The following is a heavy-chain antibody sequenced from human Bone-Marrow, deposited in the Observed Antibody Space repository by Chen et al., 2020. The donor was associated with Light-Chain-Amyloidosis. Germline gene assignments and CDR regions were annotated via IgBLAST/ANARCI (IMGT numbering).Heavy chain of an antibody. CDR1: GDSFSNYY. CDR2: IYNSGST. CDR3: ARGNRDGFNYWFDL. V-gene: IGHV4-59*13. J-gene: IGHJ5*02. D-gene: IGHD5-12*01. Sequence: QVQLQESGPGLVKHSETLSLTCTVSGDSFSNYYWSWIRQPPGKPLEWIGYIYNSGSTHYNFSLKSRVTFSVDMSKNQFSLNLTSLTAADTAVYYCARGNRDGFNYWFDLWGQGTLVTVSS.